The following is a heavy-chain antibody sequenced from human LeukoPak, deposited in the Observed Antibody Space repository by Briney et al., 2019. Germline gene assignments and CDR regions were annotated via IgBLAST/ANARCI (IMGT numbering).Heavy chain of an antibody. J-gene: IGHJ4*02. CDR3: VHSGNFRFDY. CDR2: ISPDGTST. CDR1: GFTFSSNW. D-gene: IGHD1-26*01. Sequence: GGSLRLSCAASGFTFSSNWIHWVRQVPGKGLVWVSRISPDGTSTAYADSVKGRFTISRDNAKNTLYLQMNTLRAEDTAVYYCVHSGNFRFDYWGQGTLVTVSS. V-gene: IGHV3-74*01.